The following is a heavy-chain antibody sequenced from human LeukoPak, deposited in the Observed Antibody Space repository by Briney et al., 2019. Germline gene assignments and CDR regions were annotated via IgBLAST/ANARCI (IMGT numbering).Heavy chain of an antibody. J-gene: IGHJ4*02. CDR2: FGTRSTSI. V-gene: IGHV3-21*01. D-gene: IGHD3-22*01. Sequence: PGGSLRLSCTASGFAFSGYSMNWIRQAPGKGLEWVSSFGTRSTSIYHAGSVKGRFAISRDNAKNSLYLQMNSLRAEDTALYYCAREVSEGFDFWGQGTLVTVSS. CDR3: AREVSEGFDF. CDR1: GFAFSGYS.